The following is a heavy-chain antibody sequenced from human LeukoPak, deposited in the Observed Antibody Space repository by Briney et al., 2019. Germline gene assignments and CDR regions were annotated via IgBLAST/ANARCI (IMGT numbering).Heavy chain of an antibody. CDR1: GFAFISYN. J-gene: IGHJ4*02. CDR2: ISSSSVYI. V-gene: IGHV3-21*01. Sequence: GGSLRLSCGASGFAFISYNMHWVRQAPGKGLEWVSSISSSSVYIHYADSVKGRFTISRDNAKNSLYLQMNSLRAEDTALYYCARDAGAVAGTTPFDYWCQGTLVTVSS. D-gene: IGHD6-19*01. CDR3: ARDAGAVAGTTPFDY.